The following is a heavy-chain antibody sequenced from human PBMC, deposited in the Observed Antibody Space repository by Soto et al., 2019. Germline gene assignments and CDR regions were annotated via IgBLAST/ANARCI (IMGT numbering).Heavy chain of an antibody. V-gene: IGHV3-23*01. CDR2: ISGSGGST. CDR3: AKLGSSSWYGNSYFDY. J-gene: IGHJ4*02. CDR1: GFTFSSYA. D-gene: IGHD6-13*01. Sequence: PGGSLRLSCAASGFTFSSYAMSWVRQAPGKGLEWVSAISGSGGSTYYADSVKGRFTISRDNSKNTLYLQMNSLRAEDTAVYYCAKLGSSSWYGNSYFDYWGQGTLVTVSS.